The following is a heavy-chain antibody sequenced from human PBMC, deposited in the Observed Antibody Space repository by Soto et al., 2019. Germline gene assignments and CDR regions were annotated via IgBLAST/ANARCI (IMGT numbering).Heavy chain of an antibody. CDR1: GFTFSSYA. CDR2: ISGSGGST. Sequence: EVQLLESGGGLVQPGGSLRLSCAASGFTFSSYAMSWVRQAPGKGLEWVSAISGSGGSTYYADSVKGRFTISRDNSKNTVYMQMNSLRAEDTAVYYCAKASAIFYYYYDMDVWGKGTTVTVSS. V-gene: IGHV3-23*01. J-gene: IGHJ6*03. D-gene: IGHD3-3*01. CDR3: AKASAIFYYYYDMDV.